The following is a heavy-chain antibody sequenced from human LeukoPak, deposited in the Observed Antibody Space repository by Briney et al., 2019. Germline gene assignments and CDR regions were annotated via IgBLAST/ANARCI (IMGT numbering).Heavy chain of an antibody. V-gene: IGHV3-30*02. CDR3: ARDGTAAGLYFDL. CDR2: IRYDGSNK. Sequence: GVSLRLSCAASGFTFSSYGMHWVRQAPGKGLEWVAFIRYDGSNKYYADSVKGRFTISRDNSKNTLYLQMNSLRAEDTAVYYCARDGTAAGLYFDLWGQGTLVTVSS. J-gene: IGHJ4*01. CDR1: GFTFSSYG. D-gene: IGHD6-13*01.